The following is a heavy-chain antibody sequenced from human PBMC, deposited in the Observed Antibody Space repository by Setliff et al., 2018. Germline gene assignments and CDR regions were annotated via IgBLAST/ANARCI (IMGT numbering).Heavy chain of an antibody. J-gene: IGHJ6*02. CDR3: ARTRGLDV. V-gene: IGHV1-2*04. CDR2: INPNSGGT. CDR1: GGTFSSYA. Sequence: ASVKVSCKASGGTFSSYAISWVRQAPGQGLEWMGWINPNSGGTNYAQKFQGWVTMTRDTSISTAYMELSRLRSDDTAVYYCARTRGLDVWGQGTTVTVSS.